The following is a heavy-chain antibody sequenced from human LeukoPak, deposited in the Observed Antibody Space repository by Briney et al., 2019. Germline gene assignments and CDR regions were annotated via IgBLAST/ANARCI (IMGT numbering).Heavy chain of an antibody. Sequence: SETLSLTSAVYGVSLRGYYWSWIRQSPEKGLEWIGEISHEGDSIYNPSLKSRLTLSVDMSKNQFSLKLRSVTAADTAVYYCARGRNYVSDFYFDVWGKGTTVIVSS. J-gene: IGHJ6*03. V-gene: IGHV4-34*01. CDR3: ARGRNYVSDFYFDV. D-gene: IGHD1-7*01. CDR2: ISHEGDS. CDR1: GVSLRGYY.